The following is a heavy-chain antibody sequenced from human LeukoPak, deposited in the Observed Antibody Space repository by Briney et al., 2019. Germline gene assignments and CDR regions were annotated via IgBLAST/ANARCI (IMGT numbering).Heavy chain of an antibody. D-gene: IGHD3-3*01. V-gene: IGHV4-61*02. J-gene: IGHJ4*02. CDR1: GGSISSGSYY. CDR3: ARDLKIFGVVAVDY. CDR2: IYTSGST. Sequence: PSQTQSLTCTVSGGSISSGSYYWSWIRQPAGKGLEWIGRIYTSGSTNYNPSLKSRVTISVDTSKNQFSLKLSSVTAADTAVYYCARDLKIFGVVAVDYWGQGTLVTVSS.